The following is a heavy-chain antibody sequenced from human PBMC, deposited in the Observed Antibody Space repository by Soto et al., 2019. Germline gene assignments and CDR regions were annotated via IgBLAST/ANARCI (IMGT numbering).Heavy chain of an antibody. CDR3: ARRVEGYFDY. CDR2: ILADFNT. Sequence: EVQLLESGGGLVQPGGSLTLSCAASGFTFSDYTMTWVRQAPGKVPECISVILADFNTYYAGSVRGRFTISRDNSKHTLYLQMDSLRAEDTAVYYCARRVEGYFDYWGQGALVTVSS. J-gene: IGHJ4*02. V-gene: IGHV3-23*03. CDR1: GFTFSDYT.